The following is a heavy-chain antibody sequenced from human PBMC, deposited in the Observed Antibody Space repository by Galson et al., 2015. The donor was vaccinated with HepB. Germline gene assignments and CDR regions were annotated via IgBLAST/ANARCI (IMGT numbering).Heavy chain of an antibody. CDR1: GFTVSSNY. CDR2: IYSGGST. V-gene: IGHV3-66*02. D-gene: IGHD1-26*01. J-gene: IGHJ3*02. Sequence: SLRLSCAASGFTVSSNYMSWVRQAPGKGLEWVSVIYSGGSTYYADSVKGRFTISRDNSKNTLYLQMNSLRAEDTAVYYCTSGSRSRRAFDIWGQGTMVTVSS. CDR3: TSGSRSRRAFDI.